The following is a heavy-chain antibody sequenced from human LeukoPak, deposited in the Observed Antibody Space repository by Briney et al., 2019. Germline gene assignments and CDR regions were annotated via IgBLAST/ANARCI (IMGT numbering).Heavy chain of an antibody. CDR2: ISSSSNHI. CDR3: ARPYSSSWYGWFDP. Sequence: GGSLRLSCAASGFTFSSYSMNWVRQAPGKGLEWVSSISSSSNHIYYADSVKGRFTISRDNAKNSLYLQMNSLRAEDTAVYYCARPYSSSWYGWFDPWGQGTLVTVSS. D-gene: IGHD6-13*01. V-gene: IGHV3-21*01. CDR1: GFTFSSYS. J-gene: IGHJ5*02.